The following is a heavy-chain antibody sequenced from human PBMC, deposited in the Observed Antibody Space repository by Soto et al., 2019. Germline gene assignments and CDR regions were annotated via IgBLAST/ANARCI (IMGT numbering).Heavy chain of an antibody. J-gene: IGHJ3*02. Sequence: QLQLQESGPGLVKPSETLSLTCTVSGGSISSSSYYWGWIRQPPGKGLEWIGSIYYSGSTYYNPSLKSRVTISVDTSKNQFSLKLSSVTAADTAVYYCARRLPLSMITFGGVGAFDIWGQGTMVTVSS. V-gene: IGHV4-39*01. CDR3: ARRLPLSMITFGGVGAFDI. CDR2: IYYSGST. D-gene: IGHD3-16*01. CDR1: GGSISSSSYY.